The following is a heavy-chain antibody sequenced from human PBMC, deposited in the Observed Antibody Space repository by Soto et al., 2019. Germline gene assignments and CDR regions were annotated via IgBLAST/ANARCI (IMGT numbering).Heavy chain of an antibody. CDR1: GGSISSGDYY. CDR3: ARVWFGELLRYYYGMDV. V-gene: IGHV4-30-4*01. CDR2: IYYSGST. Sequence: SETLSLTCTVSGGSISSGDYYWSWIRQPPGKGLEWIGYIYYSGSTYYNPSLKSRVTISVDTSKNQFSLKLSSVTAADTAVYYCARVWFGELLRYYYGMDVWGQGTTVTVSS. D-gene: IGHD3-10*01. J-gene: IGHJ6*02.